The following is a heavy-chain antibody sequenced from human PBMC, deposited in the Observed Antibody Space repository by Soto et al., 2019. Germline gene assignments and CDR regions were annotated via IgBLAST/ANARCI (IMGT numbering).Heavy chain of an antibody. CDR1: GGTFSSYA. Sequence: QVQLVQSGAEVKKPGSSVKVSCKASGGTFSSYAISWVRQAPGQGLEWMGGIIPIFGTANYAQKVQGRVTITADEYTSTAYMERSILRSEDTAVYYCARDDVDTAMPYGMDVWGQGTTVTVS. J-gene: IGHJ6*02. D-gene: IGHD5-18*01. CDR2: IIPIFGTA. V-gene: IGHV1-69*12. CDR3: ARDDVDTAMPYGMDV.